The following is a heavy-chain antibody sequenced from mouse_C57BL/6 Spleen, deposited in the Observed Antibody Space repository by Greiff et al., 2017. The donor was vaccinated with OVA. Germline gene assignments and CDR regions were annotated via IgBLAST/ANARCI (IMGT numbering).Heavy chain of an antibody. D-gene: IGHD2-4*01. Sequence: QVQLQQSGAELVKPGASVKISCKASGYAFSSYWMNWVKQRPGKGLEWIGQIYPGDGDTNYNGKFKGKATLTADKSSSTAYMQLSSLTSEDSAVYFCARCLYDYDRGGHAMAYWGQGTSVTVSS. CDR3: ARCLYDYDRGGHAMAY. CDR1: GYAFSSYW. J-gene: IGHJ4*01. CDR2: IYPGDGDT. V-gene: IGHV1-80*01.